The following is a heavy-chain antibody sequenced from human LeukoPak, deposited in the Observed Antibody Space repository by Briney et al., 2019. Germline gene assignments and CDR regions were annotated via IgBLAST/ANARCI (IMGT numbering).Heavy chain of an antibody. V-gene: IGHV5-51*01. D-gene: IGHD3-22*01. J-gene: IGHJ4*02. CDR1: GYSFTSYW. CDR3: ALAYDSSGYYSEQFDY. Sequence: GESLKISCKGSGYSFTSYWIGWVRQMPGKGLEWMGIIYPGDSDTRYSPSFQGQVTISADKSISTAYLQWSSLKASDTAMYYCALAYDSSGYYSEQFDYWGQGTLVTVSS. CDR2: IYPGDSDT.